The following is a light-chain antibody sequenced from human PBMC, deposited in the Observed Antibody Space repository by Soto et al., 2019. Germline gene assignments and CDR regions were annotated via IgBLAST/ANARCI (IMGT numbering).Light chain of an antibody. CDR3: CSYAGSYTWV. V-gene: IGLV2-11*01. CDR1: SSDLGGYNY. J-gene: IGLJ3*02. CDR2: DVT. Sequence: QSALTQPRSVSGSPGQSVTISCTGTSSDLGGYNYVSWYQQSPGKAPKLIIYDVTKRPSGVPDRFSASKSGNTASLTISGLQAEDEADYYCCSYAGSYTWVFGGGTKLTVL.